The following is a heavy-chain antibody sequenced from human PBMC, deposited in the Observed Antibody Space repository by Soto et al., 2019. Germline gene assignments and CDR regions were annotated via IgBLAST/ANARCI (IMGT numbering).Heavy chain of an antibody. CDR3: ARGRGPPDYYYYGMDV. D-gene: IGHD1-26*01. CDR2: IDPSDSYT. CDR1: GYSFTSYW. Sequence: GESLKISCKGSGYSFTSYWISWVRQMPGKGLEWMGRIDPSDSYTNYSPSFQGHVTISADKSISTAYLQWSSLKASDTAMYYCARGRGPPDYYYYGMDVWGQGTTVTVSS. J-gene: IGHJ6*02. V-gene: IGHV5-10-1*01.